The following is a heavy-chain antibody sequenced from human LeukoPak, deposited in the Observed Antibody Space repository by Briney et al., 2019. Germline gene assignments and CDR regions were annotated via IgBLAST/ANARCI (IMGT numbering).Heavy chain of an antibody. D-gene: IGHD1-26*01. V-gene: IGHV4-59*12. CDR2: VSYTGRT. CDR3: ARWEGGSYYDFDY. CDR1: GGSISSNY. Sequence: SETLSLTCSVSGGSISSNYWTWIRQSPGKGLEYIGHVSYTGRTRYNPSLQRRLTISLDTSNNHFSLQLTSVSAADTAVYYCARWEGGSYYDFDYWGQGTLVTVSS. J-gene: IGHJ4*02.